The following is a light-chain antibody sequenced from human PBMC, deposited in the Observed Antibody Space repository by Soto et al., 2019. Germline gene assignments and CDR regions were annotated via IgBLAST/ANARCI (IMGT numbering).Light chain of an antibody. CDR1: QDISNY. CDR3: QQYDNLQLT. Sequence: DIQMTQSTSSLPASVGARVTLTCQASQDISNYLNWYQQKPGKAPKLLIYGASNLETGVPSRFSGSGSGTDFTFTISSLQPEDIATYYCQQYDNLQLTFGGGTKVDIK. CDR2: GAS. J-gene: IGKJ4*01. V-gene: IGKV1-33*01.